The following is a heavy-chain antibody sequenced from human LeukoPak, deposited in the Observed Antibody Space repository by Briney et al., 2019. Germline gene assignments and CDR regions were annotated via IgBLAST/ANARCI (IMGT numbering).Heavy chain of an antibody. J-gene: IGHJ5*02. V-gene: IGHV3-23*01. D-gene: IGHD3-9*01. Sequence: GGSLRLSCAASGFTFNRYGMSWVRQAPGKGLEWVSGIDVSGRMTYYADSVKGRFTISRDNSKNMVYLQMNSLRAGDMAVYYCARDGINYDKSLGPFDPWGQGTLVTVSS. CDR3: ARDGINYDKSLGPFDP. CDR2: IDVSGRMT. CDR1: GFTFNRYG.